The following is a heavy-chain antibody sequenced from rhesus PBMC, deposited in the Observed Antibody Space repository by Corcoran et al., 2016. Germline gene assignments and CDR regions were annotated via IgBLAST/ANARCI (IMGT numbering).Heavy chain of an antibody. Sequence: EVQLVESGGGLAKPGGSLRLSCAASGFTFSSYWMNWVRQTPGKGLEWISAINSGGGSTYYADSVKGRFTISRDNSKNTLSLQMNSLRAEDTAVYYCAKGAGYFDYWGQGVLVTVSS. J-gene: IGHJ4*01. CDR1: GFTFSSYW. CDR2: INSGGGST. V-gene: IGHV3S42*01. CDR3: AKGAGYFDY.